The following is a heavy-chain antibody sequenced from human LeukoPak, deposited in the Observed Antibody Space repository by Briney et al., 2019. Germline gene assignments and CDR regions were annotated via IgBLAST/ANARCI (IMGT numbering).Heavy chain of an antibody. J-gene: IGHJ4*02. CDR2: IKQDGSEK. CDR1: GFTFSSYW. V-gene: IGHV3-7*01. D-gene: IGHD1-26*01. CDR3: ARDKIVGATHFDY. Sequence: GGSLRLSCAASGFTFSSYWMSWVRQAPGKGLEWVAHIKQDGSEKYYVDSVKGRFTISRDNAKNSVYLQMNSLRAEDTAVYYCARDKIVGATHFDYWGQGTLVTVSS.